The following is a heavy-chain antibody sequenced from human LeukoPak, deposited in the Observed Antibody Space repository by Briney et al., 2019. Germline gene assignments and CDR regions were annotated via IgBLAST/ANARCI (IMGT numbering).Heavy chain of an antibody. J-gene: IGHJ4*02. D-gene: IGHD6-13*01. CDR3: ATSGDSSSWYEGDY. V-gene: IGHV3-21*01. CDR2: ISSSSSYI. Sequence: KPGGSLRLSCAAPGFTSSRMNWVRQAPGKGLEWVSSISSSSSYIYYADSVKGRFTISRDNAKNSLYLQMNSLRAEDTAVYYCATSGDSSSWYEGDYWGQGTLVTVSS. CDR1: GFTSSR.